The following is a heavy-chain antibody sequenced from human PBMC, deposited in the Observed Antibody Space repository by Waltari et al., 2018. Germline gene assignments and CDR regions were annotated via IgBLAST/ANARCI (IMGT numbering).Heavy chain of an antibody. Sequence: QVQLVQSGAEVKKPGSSVKVSCKASGGTFSSYTITWVRQAPGQGLEWMGGIIPILGIANYAQKFQGRVTITADKSTSTAYMELSSLTFEDTAVYYCARGAAAFDIWGQGTMLTVSS. CDR3: ARGAAAFDI. J-gene: IGHJ3*02. CDR1: GGTFSSYT. CDR2: IIPILGIA. V-gene: IGHV1-69*10.